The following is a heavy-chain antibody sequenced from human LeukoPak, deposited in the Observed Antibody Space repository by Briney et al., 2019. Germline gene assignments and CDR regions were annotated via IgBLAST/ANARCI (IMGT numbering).Heavy chain of an antibody. CDR1: GFTFSSYS. CDR2: TSSSSSYI. D-gene: IGHD2-21*02. J-gene: IGHJ3*02. V-gene: IGHV3-21*01. Sequence: GGSLRLSCAASGFTFSSYSMNWVRQAPGKGLEWVSSTSSSSSYIYYADSVKGRFTISRDNAKNSLYLQMNSLRAEDTAVYYCARDIVGIYCGGDCSPAFDIWGQGTMVTVPS. CDR3: ARDIVGIYCGGDCSPAFDI.